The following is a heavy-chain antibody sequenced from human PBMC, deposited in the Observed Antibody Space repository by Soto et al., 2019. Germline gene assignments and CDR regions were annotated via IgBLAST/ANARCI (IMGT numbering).Heavy chain of an antibody. CDR2: MYNTGST. V-gene: IGHV4-59*01. CDR1: GGSISGYY. J-gene: IGHJ6*02. Sequence: SETLSLTCTVSGGSISGYYWSWIRQPPGKGLEWIGYMYNTGSTVYNPSFKSRVTISVDTSKNQFSLKLNSVTAADTAVYYCARFYYDSSGYLPSPYYYYYGMDVWGQGTTVTVSS. CDR3: ARFYYDSSGYLPSPYYYYYGMDV. D-gene: IGHD3-22*01.